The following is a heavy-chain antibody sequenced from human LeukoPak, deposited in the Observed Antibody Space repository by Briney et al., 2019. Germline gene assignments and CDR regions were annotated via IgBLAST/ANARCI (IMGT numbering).Heavy chain of an antibody. V-gene: IGHV3-30-3*01. J-gene: IGHJ4*02. CDR3: AIRPGPFGY. CDR2: ISFDGNDN. CDR1: GFTFSSYD. Sequence: GRSLRLSCVASGFTFSSYDIHWVRQAPGKALEWVAAISFDGNDNYYRDSVKGRFTTSRDNARNTLFLDMTGLTIDDAATYYCAIRPGPFGYWGQGTQVIVSS. D-gene: IGHD2-2*02.